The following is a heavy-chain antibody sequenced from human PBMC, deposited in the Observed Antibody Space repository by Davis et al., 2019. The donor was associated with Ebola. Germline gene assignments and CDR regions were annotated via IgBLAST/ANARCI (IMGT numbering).Heavy chain of an antibody. CDR1: GFTFDDYA. V-gene: IGHV3-43*02. D-gene: IGHD4-23*01. J-gene: IGHJ4*02. CDR3: AKDMGSYGGEDY. CDR2: ISGDGGRI. Sequence: PGGSLRLSCAASGFTFDDYAMHWVRQAPGKGLEWVSLISGDGGRIYYADSVKGRFTISRDNSKNSLYLQMNSLRTEDTALYYCAKDMGSYGGEDYWGQGTLVTVSS.